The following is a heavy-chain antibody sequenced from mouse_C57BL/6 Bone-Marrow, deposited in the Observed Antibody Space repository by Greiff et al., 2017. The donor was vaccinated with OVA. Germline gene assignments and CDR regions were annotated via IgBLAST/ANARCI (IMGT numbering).Heavy chain of an antibody. CDR1: GYTFTSYW. Sequence: VQLQQSGAELVKPGASVKLSCKASGYTFTSYWMHWVKQRPGPGLEWIGMIHPNSGSTNYNEKFKSKATLTVDKSSSTAYMQLSSLTSEDAAVYYCAPYLRYFDYWGQGTTLTVSS. D-gene: IGHD5-5*01. J-gene: IGHJ2*01. CDR2: IHPNSGST. CDR3: APYLRYFDY. V-gene: IGHV1-64*01.